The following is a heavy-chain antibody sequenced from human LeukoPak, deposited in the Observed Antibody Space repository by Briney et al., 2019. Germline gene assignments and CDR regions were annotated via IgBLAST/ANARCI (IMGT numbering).Heavy chain of an antibody. J-gene: IGHJ4*02. CDR3: ARAGTQSRGLLQKYGSGPPDY. Sequence: GGSLRLSCAASGFTFSSYAMSWVRQAPGKGLEWVSAISGSGGSTYYADSVKGRFTISRDNSKNTLYLQMNSLRAEDTAVYYCARAGTQSRGLLQKYGSGPPDYWGQGTLVTVSS. V-gene: IGHV3-23*01. CDR2: ISGSGGST. CDR1: GFTFSSYA. D-gene: IGHD3-10*01.